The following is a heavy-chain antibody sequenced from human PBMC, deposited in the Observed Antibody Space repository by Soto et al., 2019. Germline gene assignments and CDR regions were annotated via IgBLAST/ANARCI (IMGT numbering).Heavy chain of an antibody. Sequence: GGSLRLCCAASGFTFSSNGMHWVRQAPGKGLEWVAVIWYDGSNKYYADSVKGRFTISRDNSKNTLYLQMNSLRAEDTAVYCCARVPPYVPGGLGVWGQGTTVTVSS. CDR3: ARVPPYVPGGLGV. CDR2: IWYDGSNK. V-gene: IGHV3-33*01. D-gene: IGHD2-8*01. CDR1: GFTFSSNG. J-gene: IGHJ6*02.